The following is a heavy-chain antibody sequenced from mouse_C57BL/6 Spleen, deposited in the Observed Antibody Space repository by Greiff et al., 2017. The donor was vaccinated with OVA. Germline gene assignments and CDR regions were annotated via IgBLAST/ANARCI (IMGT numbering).Heavy chain of an antibody. CDR2: INPYNGDT. V-gene: IGHV1-20*01. D-gene: IGHD2-3*01. J-gene: IGHJ4*01. Sequence: VQLQQSGPELVKPGASVKISCKASGYSFTGYFMNWVMQSHGKSLEWIGRINPYNGDTFYNQKFKGKATLTVDKSSSTAHMELRSLTSEDSAVYDCARGDGGYYAFCYAMDYWGQGTSVTVSS. CDR1: GYSFTGYF. CDR3: ARGDGGYYAFCYAMDY.